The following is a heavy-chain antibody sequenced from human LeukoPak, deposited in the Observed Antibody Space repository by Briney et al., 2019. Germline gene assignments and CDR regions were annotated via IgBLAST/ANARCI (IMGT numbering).Heavy chain of an antibody. Sequence: ASVKVSCKASGYTFSNLYIHWVRQAPGQGLEYVEWITPKSGDTYSPQRFQGRVTMTRDASISTAYMELSSLRSDDTAVYFCARVRLADERAWAYWGQGTLVTVSS. J-gene: IGHJ4*02. D-gene: IGHD3-3*02. V-gene: IGHV1-2*02. CDR3: ARVRLADERAWAY. CDR1: GYTFSNLY. CDR2: ITPKSGDT.